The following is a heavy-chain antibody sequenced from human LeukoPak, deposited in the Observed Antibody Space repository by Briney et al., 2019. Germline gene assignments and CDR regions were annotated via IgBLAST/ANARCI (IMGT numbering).Heavy chain of an antibody. J-gene: IGHJ4*02. V-gene: IGHV3-48*03. CDR2: ISSSGSTI. D-gene: IGHD3-9*01. Sequence: GGSLRLSCAASGFTFSSYAMHWVRQAPGKGLEWVSYISSSGSTIYYADSVKGRFTISRDNTKNSLYLQMNSLRAEDTAVYYCARVYYYDILTGYEDDDYWGQGTLVTVSS. CDR1: GFTFSSYA. CDR3: ARVYYYDILTGYEDDDY.